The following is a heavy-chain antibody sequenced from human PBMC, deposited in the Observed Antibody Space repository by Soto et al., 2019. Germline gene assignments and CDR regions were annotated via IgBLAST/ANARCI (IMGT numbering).Heavy chain of an antibody. CDR2: IIPIFGTA. Sequence: QVQLVQSGAEVKKPGSSVKVSCKASGGTFSSYAISWVRQAPGQGLEWMGGIIPIFGTANYAQKFQGRVTITADESTSTDYMELSSLRSEDTAVYYCARWGRGVYYYGMDVWGQGTTVTVSS. J-gene: IGHJ6*02. CDR1: GGTFSSYA. CDR3: ARWGRGVYYYGMDV. V-gene: IGHV1-69*01. D-gene: IGHD3-10*01.